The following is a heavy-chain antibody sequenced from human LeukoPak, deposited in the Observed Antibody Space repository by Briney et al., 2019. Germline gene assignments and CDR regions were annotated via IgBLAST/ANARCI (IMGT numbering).Heavy chain of an antibody. CDR3: ASGYYYGVDAFDI. D-gene: IGHD3-22*01. V-gene: IGHV3-30*03. CDR1: GFTFSSYG. CDR2: ISYDGSNK. J-gene: IGHJ3*02. Sequence: AGGSLRLSCAASGFTFSSYGLHGVGQAPGKGLEWVAVISYDGSNKYYADSVKGRFTISRDNSKNTLYLQMNSLRAEDTAVYYCASGYYYGVDAFDIWGQGTMVTVSS.